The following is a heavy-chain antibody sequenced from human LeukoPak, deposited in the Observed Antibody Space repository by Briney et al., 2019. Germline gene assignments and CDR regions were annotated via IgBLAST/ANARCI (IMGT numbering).Heavy chain of an antibody. D-gene: IGHD1-1*01. CDR1: GFPFIEYS. Sequence: TGGSLRLSCTASGFPFIEYSMNWVRQAPGKGLEWISYIGIDSGNTKYADSVRGPCTTSTDKAKNSLYLQMNSLRVADTAVYYCARDHNYAFDNWGQGTLVSVAS. CDR3: ARDHNYAFDN. CDR2: IGIDSGNT. V-gene: IGHV3-48*01. J-gene: IGHJ4*02.